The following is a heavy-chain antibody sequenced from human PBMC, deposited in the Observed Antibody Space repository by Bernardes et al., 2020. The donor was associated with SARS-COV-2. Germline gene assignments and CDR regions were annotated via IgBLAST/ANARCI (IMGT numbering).Heavy chain of an antibody. CDR1: GYTFTSYG. D-gene: IGHD2-15*01. V-gene: IGHV1-18*04. CDR3: ARGGINIYYYDGMDV. CDR2: ISSYNGKT. Sequence: ASVKVSCKASGYTFTSYGINWVRQAPGQGLDWVGWISSYNGKTNDAQKFQDRVTMTTDTSTSTAYMELRSLRSDDTAVYYCARGGINIYYYDGMDVWGQGTTVTVSS. J-gene: IGHJ6*02.